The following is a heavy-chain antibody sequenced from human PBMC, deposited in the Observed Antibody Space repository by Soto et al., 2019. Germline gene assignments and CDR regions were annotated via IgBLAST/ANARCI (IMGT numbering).Heavy chain of an antibody. CDR2: IHPNSGST. CDR1: GYTFTNYG. Sequence: GASVKVSCKASGYTFTNYGISWVRQAPGQGLEWMGWIHPNSGSTKYAQKFQGWVTMTRDTSISTAYMELSRLRSDDTAVYYCAREIDSSGWYPFFDYWGQGTLVTVSS. CDR3: AREIDSSGWYPFFDY. J-gene: IGHJ4*02. D-gene: IGHD6-19*01. V-gene: IGHV1-2*04.